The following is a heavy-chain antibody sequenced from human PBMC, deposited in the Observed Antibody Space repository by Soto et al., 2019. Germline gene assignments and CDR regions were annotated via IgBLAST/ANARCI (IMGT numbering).Heavy chain of an antibody. D-gene: IGHD4-17*01. CDR1: GGSISSGDYY. J-gene: IGHJ4*02. CDR3: ARNDYGDQKPPFPDY. Sequence: QVQLQESGPGLVKPSQTLSLTCTVSGGSISSGDYYWSWIRQPPGKGLEWIGYIYYSGSTCYNPSLNSRVNISVDTSKNQSSLKLSSVTAADTAVYYCARNDYGDQKPPFPDYWGQGTLVTVSS. V-gene: IGHV4-30-4*01. CDR2: IYYSGST.